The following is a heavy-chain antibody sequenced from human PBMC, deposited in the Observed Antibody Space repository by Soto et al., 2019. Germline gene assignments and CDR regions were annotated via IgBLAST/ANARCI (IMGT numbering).Heavy chain of an antibody. CDR2: ISGSGGST. CDR1: GFTFSSFA. J-gene: IGHJ4*02. CDR3: AKAFPPYYGSGSSYYFTF. D-gene: IGHD3-10*01. Sequence: EMQLLESGGGLVQPGGSLRLSCAASGFTFSSFAMSWVRQAPGKGLDWVSAISGSGGSTYSADSVKGRFTISRDNSKNTLYLQMSSLRAEDTAIYYCAKAFPPYYGSGSSYYFTFWGQGTLVTVSS. V-gene: IGHV3-23*01.